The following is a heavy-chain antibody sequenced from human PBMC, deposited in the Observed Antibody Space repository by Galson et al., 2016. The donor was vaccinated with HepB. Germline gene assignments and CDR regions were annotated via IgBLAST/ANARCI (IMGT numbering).Heavy chain of an antibody. Sequence: LRLSCAASGFTFSSYSMNWVRQAPGKGLEWVSYITSSSSTIYYADSVKGRFTISRDNAKNSLYLQMNSLRAEDTAVYYCARGGAGAKDALDIWGQGTMVTVSS. CDR3: ARGGAGAKDALDI. V-gene: IGHV3-48*04. D-gene: IGHD1-26*01. J-gene: IGHJ3*02. CDR2: ITSSSSTI. CDR1: GFTFSSYS.